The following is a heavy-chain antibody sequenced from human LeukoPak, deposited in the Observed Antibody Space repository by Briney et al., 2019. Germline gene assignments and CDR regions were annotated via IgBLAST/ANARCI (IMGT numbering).Heavy chain of an antibody. CDR2: ISYDGSNK. CDR3: AKDRGAY. J-gene: IGHJ4*02. CDR1: GSTFSSYG. Sequence: GGSLRLSCAASGSTFSSYGMHWLRQAPGKGLEWVAVISYDGSNKYYADSVKGRFTISRDNSKNTLYLQMNSLRAEDTAVYYCAKDRGAYWGQGTLVTVSS. V-gene: IGHV3-30*18.